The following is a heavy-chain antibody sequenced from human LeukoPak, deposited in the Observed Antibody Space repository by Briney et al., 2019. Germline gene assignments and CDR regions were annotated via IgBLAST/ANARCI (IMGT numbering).Heavy chain of an antibody. D-gene: IGHD2-15*01. J-gene: IGHJ4*02. V-gene: IGHV3-49*04. CDR3: TRASRYCTGGNCYRFFDY. CDR2: IRSKAYGGTA. CDR1: GFTFGDYV. Sequence: GGSLRLSCTASGFTFGDYVMSWVRQAPGKGLECVGFIRSKAYGGTAEYAASVKGTFTITRDDSKSTAYLQMNSLKTEDTAVYYCTRASRYCTGGNCYRFFDYWGQGTLVTVSS.